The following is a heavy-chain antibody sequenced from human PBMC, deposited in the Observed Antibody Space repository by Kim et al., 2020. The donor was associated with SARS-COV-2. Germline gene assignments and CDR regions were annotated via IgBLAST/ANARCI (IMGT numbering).Heavy chain of an antibody. D-gene: IGHD2-15*01. J-gene: IGHJ6*02. V-gene: IGHV3-30*18. CDR3: AKDLGYCSGGSCYQDYYYGMDV. CDR2: ISYDGSNK. Sequence: GGSLRLSCAASGFTFSSYGMHWVRQAPVKGLEWVAVISYDGSNKYYADSVKGRFTISRDNSKNTLYLQMNSLRAEDTAVYYCAKDLGYCSGGSCYQDYYYGMDVWGQGTTVTVSS. CDR1: GFTFSSYG.